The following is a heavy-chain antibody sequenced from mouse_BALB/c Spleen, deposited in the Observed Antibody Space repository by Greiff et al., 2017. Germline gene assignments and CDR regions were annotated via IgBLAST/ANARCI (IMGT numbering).Heavy chain of an antibody. Sequence: QVQLQQSGAELVKPGASVKMSCKASGYTFTSYWMHWVKQRPGQGLEWIGYINPSTGYTEYNQKFKDKATLTADKSSSTAYMQLSSLTSEDSAVYYCARRWGRRAFDYWGQGTTLTVSS. D-gene: IGHD1-1*02. CDR3: ARRWGRRAFDY. J-gene: IGHJ2*01. CDR2: INPSTGYT. V-gene: IGHV1-7*01. CDR1: GYTFTSYW.